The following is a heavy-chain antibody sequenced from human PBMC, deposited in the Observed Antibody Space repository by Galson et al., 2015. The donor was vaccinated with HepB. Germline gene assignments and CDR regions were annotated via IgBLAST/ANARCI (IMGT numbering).Heavy chain of an antibody. CDR1: GFSFNNAW. J-gene: IGHJ4*02. CDR3: TSRRPLVGASNFDN. CDR2: IKPKTDGGTK. Sequence: SLRLSCAASGFSFNNAWMNWVRQAPGRGLEWVGRIKPKTDGGTKDYAAPVKGRFTITRDDSKNTLYLQMYSLKTVDTAVYYCTSRRPLVGASNFDNWGQGALVTVSS. D-gene: IGHD1-26*01. V-gene: IGHV3-15*07.